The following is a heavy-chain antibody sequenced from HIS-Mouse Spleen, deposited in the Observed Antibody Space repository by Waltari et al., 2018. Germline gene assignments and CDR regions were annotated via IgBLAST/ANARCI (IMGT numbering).Heavy chain of an antibody. CDR3: ARDLNYYGSGGYYWYFDL. D-gene: IGHD3-10*01. V-gene: IGHV1-69*04. Sequence: QVQLVQSGAEVKKPGSSVKVSCKASGGTFSSYAISWVRQAPGQGLEWMGRIIPILGIANYAQKFQGRVTITADKSTSTAYMELSSLRSEDTAVYYCARDLNYYGSGGYYWYFDLWGRGTLVTVSS. CDR1: GGTFSSYA. J-gene: IGHJ2*01. CDR2: IIPILGIA.